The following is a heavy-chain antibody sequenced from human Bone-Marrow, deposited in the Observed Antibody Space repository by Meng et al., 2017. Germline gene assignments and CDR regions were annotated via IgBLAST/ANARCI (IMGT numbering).Heavy chain of an antibody. V-gene: IGHV4-4*02. CDR3: ARKGVTPRGIWFDP. CDR1: GGSISSSNW. J-gene: IGHJ5*02. CDR2: IYHSGST. D-gene: IGHD2-21*02. Sequence: QVPRQESCPVLVKPSGTLSLTCAVAGGSISSSNWWSWVRQPPGKGLEWIGEIYHSGSTNYNPSLKSRVTISVDKSKNQFSLKLSSVTAADTAVYYCARKGVTPRGIWFDPWGQGTLVTVPQ.